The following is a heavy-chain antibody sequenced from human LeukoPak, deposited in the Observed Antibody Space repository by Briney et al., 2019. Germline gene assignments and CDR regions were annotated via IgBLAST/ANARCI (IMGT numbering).Heavy chain of an antibody. CDR1: GFTFSSYA. J-gene: IGHJ4*02. D-gene: IGHD2-21*02. CDR3: AKAAHIVVVTAPYYFDY. V-gene: IGHV3-23*01. Sequence: GGSLRLSCAASGFTFSSYAMSWVRQAPGKGLEWVSAISGSGGSTYYADSVKGRVTISRDNSKNTLYLQMNSLRAEDTAVYYCAKAAHIVVVTAPYYFDYWGQGTLVTVSS. CDR2: ISGSGGST.